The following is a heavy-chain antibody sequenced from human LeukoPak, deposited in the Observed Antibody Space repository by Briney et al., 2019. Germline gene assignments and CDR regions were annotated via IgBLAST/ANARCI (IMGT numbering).Heavy chain of an antibody. D-gene: IGHD3-10*01. CDR1: GFTFSIYA. CDR3: AKEDRPNYYGSAMG. CDR2: ISGSGGST. Sequence: GGSLRLSCAASGFTFSIYAMSWVRQAPGKGLEWVSGISGSGGSTYYADSVKGRFTISRDNSKDTLFLQMNSLRAEDTAVYYCAKEDRPNYYGSAMGWGQGTLVTVSS. V-gene: IGHV3-23*01. J-gene: IGHJ4*02.